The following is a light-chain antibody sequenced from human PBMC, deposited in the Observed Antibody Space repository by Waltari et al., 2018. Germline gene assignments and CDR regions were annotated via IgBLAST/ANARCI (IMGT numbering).Light chain of an antibody. CDR3: QQYGSSPMYT. J-gene: IGKJ2*01. V-gene: IGKV3-20*01. Sequence: EIALTQSPGTLSLSPGERATLPCRASQSVSSSYLAWYQQKPGQAPRLLIYGASSRATGIPDRFSGSGSGTDFTLTISRLEPEDFAVYYCQQYGSSPMYTFGQGTKLEIK. CDR1: QSVSSSY. CDR2: GAS.